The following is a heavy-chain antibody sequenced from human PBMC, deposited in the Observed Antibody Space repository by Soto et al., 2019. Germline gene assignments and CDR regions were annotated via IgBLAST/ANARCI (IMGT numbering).Heavy chain of an antibody. J-gene: IGHJ4*02. CDR2: IIPIFDAS. CDR3: ARDGDGNSLAY. D-gene: IGHD7-27*01. Sequence: QVQLVQSGPEVKKPGSSVKVSCKSSGGTFTTYTFSWVRQAPGQGLEWMAGIIPIFDASKSAQKYQDRVAITTDESTRTIYMELSSLRSDDTAVYYCARDGDGNSLAYWGQGTLVTVSS. CDR1: GGTFTTYT. V-gene: IGHV1-69*01.